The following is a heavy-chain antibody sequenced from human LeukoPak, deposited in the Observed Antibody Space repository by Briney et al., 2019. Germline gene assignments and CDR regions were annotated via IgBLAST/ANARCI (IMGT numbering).Heavy chain of an antibody. CDR3: ARDLRKSGSYYDY. D-gene: IGHD1-26*01. J-gene: IGHJ4*02. V-gene: IGHV3-74*01. Sequence: PGGSLRLSCAASGFTFSSYWMHWVRQAPGKGLVWFSRINSDGSSTSYADSVKGRFTISRDNAKNTLYLQMNSLRAEDTAVYYCARDLRKSGSYYDYWGQGTLVTVSS. CDR1: GFTFSSYW. CDR2: INSDGSST.